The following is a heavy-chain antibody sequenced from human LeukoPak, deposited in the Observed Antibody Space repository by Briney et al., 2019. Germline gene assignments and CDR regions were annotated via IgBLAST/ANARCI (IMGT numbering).Heavy chain of an antibody. CDR2: IKADGSGT. CDR1: GFTIGPYA. CDR3: ATWAFYHNLDV. V-gene: IGHV3-43*02. D-gene: IGHD2/OR15-2a*01. J-gene: IGHJ6*02. Sequence: GGSLRLSCAASGFTIGPYAMYWVRPGPGRGLEWVSVIKADGSGTLYADSVRGRFTTSRDNSKNSLYLQMNSLTSEDTALYYCATWAFYHNLDVWGQGTTVIVSS.